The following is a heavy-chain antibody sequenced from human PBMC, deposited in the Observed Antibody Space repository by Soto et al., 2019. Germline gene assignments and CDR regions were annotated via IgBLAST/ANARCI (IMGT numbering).Heavy chain of an antibody. CDR2: IYHSGST. J-gene: IGHJ3*02. D-gene: IGHD2-21*01. CDR3: ARDVAVSDAFDI. Sequence: QLQLQEPGSGLVKPSQTLSLTCAVSGGSISSGGYSWSWIRQPPGKGLEWIGYIYHSGSTYYNPSLKSRVTISVDRSKNQFSLKLSSVTAADTAVYYCARDVAVSDAFDIWGQGTMVTVSS. V-gene: IGHV4-30-2*01. CDR1: GGSISSGGYS.